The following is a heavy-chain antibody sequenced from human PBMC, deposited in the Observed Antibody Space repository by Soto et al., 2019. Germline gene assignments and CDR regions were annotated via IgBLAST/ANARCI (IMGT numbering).Heavy chain of an antibody. Sequence: PGGSLRLSCAASGFTFSSYAMSWVRQAPGKGLEWVSSISGSGGGTYYADSVKGRFTISRDNSKNTLYLQMSSLRAEDTAVYYCVKDLPDPDYGDYFDYWGQGTLVTVSS. CDR1: GFTFSSYA. V-gene: IGHV3-23*01. D-gene: IGHD4-17*01. J-gene: IGHJ4*02. CDR2: ISGSGGGT. CDR3: VKDLPDPDYGDYFDY.